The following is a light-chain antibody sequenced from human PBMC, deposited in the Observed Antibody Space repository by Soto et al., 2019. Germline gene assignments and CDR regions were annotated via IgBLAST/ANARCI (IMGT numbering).Light chain of an antibody. CDR3: QQYGSSPLLT. CDR2: GAS. J-gene: IGKJ4*01. CDR1: QSVSSSY. Sequence: EIVLTQSPGTLSLSPGERATLSCMASQSVSSSYLAWYQQKPGQAPRLLIYGASSRATGIPDRFSGSGSGTDFNLTIRRVEPEDFAVDYCQQYGSSPLLTFGGGTKVEIK. V-gene: IGKV3-20*01.